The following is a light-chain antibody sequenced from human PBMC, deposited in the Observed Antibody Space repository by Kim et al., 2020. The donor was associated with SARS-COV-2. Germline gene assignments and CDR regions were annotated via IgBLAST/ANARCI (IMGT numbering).Light chain of an antibody. J-gene: IGLJ1*01. Sequence: SFTIPFTGPRSDVGSYKDVSWYQQHPSKAPNLIIYDVSDRPSGVSTRFSGSKSGNAASLTISGLQAEDEADYYCYSYTSKSTPYVFGTGTKVTVL. CDR1: RSDVGSYKD. CDR2: DVS. CDR3: YSYTSKSTPYV. V-gene: IGLV2-14*03.